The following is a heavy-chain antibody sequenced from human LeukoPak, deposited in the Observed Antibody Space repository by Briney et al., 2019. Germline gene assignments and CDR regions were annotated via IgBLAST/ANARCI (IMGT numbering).Heavy chain of an antibody. D-gene: IGHD1-26*01. CDR1: GFTFSSYS. V-gene: IGHV3-21*01. CDR2: ISSSSSYI. CDR3: ARDLSGSYGDYYMDV. J-gene: IGHJ6*03. Sequence: PGGPLRLSCAASGFTFSSYSMNWVRQAPGKGLEWVSSISSSSSYIYYADSVKGRFTISRDNAKNSLYLQMNSLRAEDTAVYYCARDLSGSYGDYYMDVWGKGTTVTVSS.